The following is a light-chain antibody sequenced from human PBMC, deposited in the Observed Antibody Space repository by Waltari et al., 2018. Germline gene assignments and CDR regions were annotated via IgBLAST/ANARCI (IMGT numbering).Light chain of an antibody. V-gene: IGKV1-27*01. CDR3: QKYNSALFT. CDR1: QVISNY. J-gene: IGKJ3*01. CDR2: GAS. Sequence: DIQMTQSPSSLSASVGDTVTITCRASQVISNYLAWYQQKPGKVPKLLIFGASRLQPGVPSRFSGSGSGTHFTLTITTLQPEDVATYYCQKYNSALFTFGPGTKVHI.